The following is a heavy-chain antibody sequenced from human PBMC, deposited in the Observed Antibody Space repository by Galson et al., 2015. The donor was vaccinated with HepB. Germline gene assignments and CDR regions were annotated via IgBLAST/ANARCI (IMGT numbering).Heavy chain of an antibody. Sequence: QSGAEVKKPGESLKISCQGSGYFFTNYCIGWVRQLSGKGLEWMGVIYPGDSDTRMSPSFQGQVTIPVDKSINTAFLQWSSLKASDTAIYYCVRPKSPFGYDSAFDIWGQGTIVTISS. CDR1: GYFFTNYC. CDR2: IYPGDSDT. CDR3: VRPKSPFGYDSAFDI. V-gene: IGHV5-51*01. D-gene: IGHD5-12*01. J-gene: IGHJ3*02.